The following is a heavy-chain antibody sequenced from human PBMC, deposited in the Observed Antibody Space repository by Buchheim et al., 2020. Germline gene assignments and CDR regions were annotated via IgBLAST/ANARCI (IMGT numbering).Heavy chain of an antibody. CDR2: IIPILGIA. D-gene: IGHD2-15*01. CDR1: GGTFSSYT. J-gene: IGHJ6*02. Sequence: QVQLVQSGAEVKKPGSSVKVSCKASGGTFSSYTISWVRQAPGQGLEWMGRIIPILGIANYAQKFQGRVTITADKSTSTAYMGRGSLRSEDTAVYYCARVVCSGGSCFRPYGMDVWGQGTT. V-gene: IGHV1-69*02. CDR3: ARVVCSGGSCFRPYGMDV.